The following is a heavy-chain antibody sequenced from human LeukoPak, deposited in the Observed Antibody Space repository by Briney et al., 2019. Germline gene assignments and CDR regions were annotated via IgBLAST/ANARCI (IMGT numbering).Heavy chain of an antibody. CDR2: ISPNGTDI. D-gene: IGHD6-6*01. J-gene: IGHJ4*02. CDR1: GFIFSDYY. Sequence: GGSLRLSCAASGFIFSDYYMSWICQSPGKGLEWISYISPNGTDIYSIDSVRGRFIISRDNAKNSLYLQMNSLRAEDTAVYYCASGSSSVGYWGQGTLVTVSS. CDR3: ASGSSSVGY. V-gene: IGHV3-11*01.